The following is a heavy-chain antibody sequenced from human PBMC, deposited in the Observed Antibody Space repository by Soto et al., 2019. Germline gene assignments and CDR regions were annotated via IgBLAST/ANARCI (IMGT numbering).Heavy chain of an antibody. CDR2: IIPIFGTA. D-gene: IGHD4-4*01. CDR3: ARDLRVTPPICGFAY. J-gene: IGHJ4*02. Sequence: SVKVSCKASGGTFSSCAISWVRQAPGQGLEWMGGIIPIFGTANYAQKFQGRVTITADESTSTAYMELSSLRSEDTAVYYCARDLRVTPPICGFAYWGQGTLVTVSS. V-gene: IGHV1-69*13. CDR1: GGTFSSCA.